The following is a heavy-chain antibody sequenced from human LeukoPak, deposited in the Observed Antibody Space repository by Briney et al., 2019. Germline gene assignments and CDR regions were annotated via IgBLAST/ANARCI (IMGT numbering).Heavy chain of an antibody. Sequence: GASVKVSCKASGYTFTSYGISWVRQAPGQGLEWMGWISAYNGNTNYAQKLQGRVTMTPDTSTSTAYMELRSLRSDDTAVYYCARAPYYDSSGYYSTWGQGTLVTVSS. CDR1: GYTFTSYG. CDR3: ARAPYYDSSGYYST. CDR2: ISAYNGNT. V-gene: IGHV1-18*01. J-gene: IGHJ5*02. D-gene: IGHD3-22*01.